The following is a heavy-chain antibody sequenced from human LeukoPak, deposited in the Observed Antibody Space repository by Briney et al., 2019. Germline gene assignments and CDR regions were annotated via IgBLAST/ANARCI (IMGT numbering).Heavy chain of an antibody. CDR2: IYHSGST. CDR3: ARTYYDYVWGSYRSRSGLWYFDL. V-gene: IGHV4-30-2*01. CDR1: GGSISSGGYS. Sequence: SETLSLTCAVSGGSISSGGYSWSWIRQPPGKGLEWIGYIYHSGSTYYNPSLTSRVTISVDRSKNQFSLKLSSVTAADTAVYYCARTYYDYVWGSYRSRSGLWYFDLWGRGTLVTVSS. J-gene: IGHJ2*01. D-gene: IGHD3-16*02.